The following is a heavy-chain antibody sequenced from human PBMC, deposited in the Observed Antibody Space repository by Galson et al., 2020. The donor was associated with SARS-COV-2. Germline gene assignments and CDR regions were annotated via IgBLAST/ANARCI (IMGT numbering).Heavy chain of an antibody. CDR3: ARIASYGNYDY. V-gene: IGHV4-59*01. Sequence: ETSETLSLTCTVSGGSISSYYWSWIRQPPGKGLEWIGYINHSGSTNYTPSLKSRVTMSVDTSKNQFSLKLSSVTAADTAVYYCARIASYGNYDYWGQGTLVTVSS. J-gene: IGHJ4*02. CDR2: INHSGST. CDR1: GGSISSYY. D-gene: IGHD4-17*01.